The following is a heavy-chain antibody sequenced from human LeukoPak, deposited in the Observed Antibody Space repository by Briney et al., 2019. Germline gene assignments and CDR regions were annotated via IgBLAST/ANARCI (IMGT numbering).Heavy chain of an antibody. V-gene: IGHV1-2*02. D-gene: IGHD3-22*01. CDR1: GYTFTGYY. J-gene: IGHJ4*02. CDR2: INPNSGGT. CDR3: ARAITMIVVVPGY. Sequence: ASVKVSCKASGYTFTGYYMHWVRQAPGQGLEWMGWINPNSGGTNYAQKFQGRVTMTRDTSISTAYMELSRLRCDDTAVYYCARAITMIVVVPGYWGQGTLVTVSS.